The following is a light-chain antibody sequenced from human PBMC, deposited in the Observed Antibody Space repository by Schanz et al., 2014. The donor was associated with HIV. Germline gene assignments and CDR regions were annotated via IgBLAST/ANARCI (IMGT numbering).Light chain of an antibody. CDR2: GAT. J-gene: IGKJ2*02. V-gene: IGKV3-20*01. Sequence: EIVLTQSPGTLSLSPGERATLSCRASQSVSSNYLVWYQQKPGQAPKLLIYGATSRATGIPDRFSGSGSGTDFTLTINRLEPEDFALYYCQQYGSSPRTFGQGTKLEIK. CDR1: QSVSSNY. CDR3: QQYGSSPRT.